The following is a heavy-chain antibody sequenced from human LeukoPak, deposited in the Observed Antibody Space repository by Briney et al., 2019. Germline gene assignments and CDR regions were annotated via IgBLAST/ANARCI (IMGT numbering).Heavy chain of an antibody. D-gene: IGHD3-9*01. CDR1: GYSFNDYY. J-gene: IGHJ4*02. CDR2: INPNSGRT. CDR3: ARDSSDVLTGYYHF. V-gene: IGHV1-2*02. Sequence: SSVTVSCMPSGYSFNDYYLHWVRQAPGQGLDGMGWINPNSGRTDYAPKFQGRVTFTTDTSITTAYMELSSLISGDTALYYCARDSSDVLTGYYHFWGQGTLVTVSS.